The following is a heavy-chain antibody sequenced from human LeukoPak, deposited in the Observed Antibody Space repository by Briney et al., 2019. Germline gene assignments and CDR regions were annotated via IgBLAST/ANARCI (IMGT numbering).Heavy chain of an antibody. Sequence: GRSLRLSCGASGFTFSNYGMHWARQAPGKGLEWVAVIWHDGSKEYYADSVKGRFTISRDNSKNMLYLQMNSLRAEDTAVYYCANNFDYWGQGTLVTVSS. V-gene: IGHV3-33*06. CDR1: GFTFSNYG. CDR3: ANNFDY. CDR2: IWHDGSKE. J-gene: IGHJ4*02.